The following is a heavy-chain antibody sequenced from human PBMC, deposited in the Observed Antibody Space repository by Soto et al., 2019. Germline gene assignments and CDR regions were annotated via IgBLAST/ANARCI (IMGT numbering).Heavy chain of an antibody. J-gene: IGHJ4*02. CDR1: GYSFFSYY. V-gene: IGHV1-46*01. CDR2: FLAGGGNT. CDR3: ARGGATIFGVIDY. D-gene: IGHD3-3*02. Sequence: ASVKVSCKASGYSFFSYYIHWVRQAPGQWLEWMGRFLAGGGNTDYAQRFRGRVSMTRDTSTTNTVSLELTSLTSDDTAVYYCARGGATIFGVIDYWGQGTRVTVSS.